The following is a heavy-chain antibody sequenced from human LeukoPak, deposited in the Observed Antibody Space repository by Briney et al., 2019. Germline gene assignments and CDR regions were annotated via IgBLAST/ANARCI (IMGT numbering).Heavy chain of an antibody. CDR3: ARLPYDSSGYYFDY. D-gene: IGHD3-22*01. CDR1: GFTFSNYG. Sequence: GGSLRLSCAASGFTFSNYGMSWVRQAPGKGLEWVSDISGSGGTTYYADSVKGRFTISRDNSKNTLYLQMSSLRAGDTAVYYCARLPYDSSGYYFDYWGQGTLVTVSS. J-gene: IGHJ4*02. V-gene: IGHV3-23*01. CDR2: ISGSGGTT.